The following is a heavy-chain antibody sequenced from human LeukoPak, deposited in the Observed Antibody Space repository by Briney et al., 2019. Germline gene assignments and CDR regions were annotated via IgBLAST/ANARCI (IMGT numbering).Heavy chain of an antibody. CDR1: VYTFTGYY. CDR3: ARNYGGNPNDAFDI. J-gene: IGHJ3*02. V-gene: IGHV1-2*02. Sequence: ASVKVSCTASVYTFTGYYMHWVRQAPGQGLEWIGWITPNSGGTNYAQKFQGRVTMTRDTSISTAYMELSRLRSDDTAVYYCARNYGGNPNDAFDIWGQGTMVTVSS. CDR2: ITPNSGGT. D-gene: IGHD4-23*01.